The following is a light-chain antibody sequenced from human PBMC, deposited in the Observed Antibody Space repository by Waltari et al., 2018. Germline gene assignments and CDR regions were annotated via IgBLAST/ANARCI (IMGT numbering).Light chain of an antibody. J-gene: IGKJ2*01. Sequence: DIQMTQSPSSLSASVGDRVTLTCQASQGISIYLNWYQLKPGKAPRLLIYDASNLEIGVPSRFSGSGSVTDFTFTISSLQPEDVGTYYCQQYQTLPVTFGQGTKLDIK. CDR2: DAS. CDR3: QQYQTLPVT. CDR1: QGISIY. V-gene: IGKV1-33*01.